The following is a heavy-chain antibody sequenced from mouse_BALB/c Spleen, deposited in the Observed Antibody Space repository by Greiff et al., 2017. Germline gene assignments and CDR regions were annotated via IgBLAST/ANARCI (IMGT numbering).Heavy chain of an antibody. CDR3: ARFEYAMDY. Sequence: VKLMESGAELVRPGVSVKISCKGSGYTFTDYAMHWVKQSHAKSLEWIGVISTYYGDASYNQKFKGKATMTVDKSSSTAYMELARLTSEDSAIYYCARFEYAMDYWGQGTSVTVSS. CDR1: GYTFTDYA. V-gene: IGHV1S137*01. J-gene: IGHJ4*01. CDR2: ISTYYGDA.